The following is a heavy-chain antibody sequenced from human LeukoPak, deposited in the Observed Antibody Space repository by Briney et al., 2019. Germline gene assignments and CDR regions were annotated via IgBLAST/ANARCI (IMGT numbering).Heavy chain of an antibody. J-gene: IGHJ4*02. V-gene: IGHV4-4*07. Sequence: SETLSLTCTVSGGSMTNYYWSWIRQPAGKGLEWVGRIYSSGSTNYNPSLKSRVTISVDTSKNQFSLHLSSVTAADTAVYYCARVGCSNSYWYVRGMDYWGQGTLVTVSS. D-gene: IGHD3-10*02. CDR3: ARVGCSNSYWYVRGMDY. CDR1: GGSMTNYY. CDR2: IYSSGST.